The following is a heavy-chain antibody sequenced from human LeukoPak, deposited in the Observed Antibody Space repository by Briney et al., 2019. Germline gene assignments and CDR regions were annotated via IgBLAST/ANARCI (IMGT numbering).Heavy chain of an antibody. J-gene: IGHJ6*02. CDR2: ISWNSGSI. Sequence: ALRLSCAASGFTFDDYAMHWVRQAPGKGLEWVSGISWNSGSIGYADSVKGRFTISRDNAKNSLYLQMNSLRAEGTALYYCAKVAAAVYYYYGMDVWGQGTTVTVSS. D-gene: IGHD6-13*01. CDR3: AKVAAAVYYYYGMDV. V-gene: IGHV3-9*01. CDR1: GFTFDDYA.